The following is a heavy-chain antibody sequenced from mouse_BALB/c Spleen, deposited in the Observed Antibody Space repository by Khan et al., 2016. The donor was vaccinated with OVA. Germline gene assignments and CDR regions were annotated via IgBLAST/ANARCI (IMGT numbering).Heavy chain of an antibody. CDR2: IDPSTGYT. D-gene: IGHD3-1*01. CDR3: ERRGISGIIAY. V-gene: IGHV1-7*01. CDR1: GYTFTTYW. J-gene: IGHJ3*01. Sequence: QVQLQQSGAELAKPGASVKMSCKASGYTFTTYWMHWVKQRPGQGLEWIGYIDPSTGYTESNQKFNDKATLNTHKSSTTANMQLSSLKAEDSAVYSCERRGISGIIAYWGQGTLVTVS.